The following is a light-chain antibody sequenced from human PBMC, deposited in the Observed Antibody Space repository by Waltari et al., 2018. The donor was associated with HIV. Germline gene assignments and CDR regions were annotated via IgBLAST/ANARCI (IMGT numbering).Light chain of an antibody. CDR2: DVI. CDR1: TSDLGGYES. CDR3: CSYGGSHTDYV. V-gene: IGLV2-11*01. J-gene: IGLJ1*01. Sequence: QSVLTQPRSVSGSLGQSVTIPCPGTTSDLGGYESASWYQTHPDKADNLIIYDVIHRPAVVPDRFSSTKSGRTASLTIADLRAEDEAQYYCCSYGGSHTDYVFGTGTMVTV.